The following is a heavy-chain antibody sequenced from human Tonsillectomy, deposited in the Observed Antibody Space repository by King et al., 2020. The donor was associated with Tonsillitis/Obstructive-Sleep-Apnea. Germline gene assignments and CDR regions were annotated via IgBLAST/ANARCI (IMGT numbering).Heavy chain of an antibody. CDR1: GYSFTSFG. D-gene: IGHD2-2*01. CDR2: ISVYNGTG. V-gene: IGHV1-18*01. CDR3: ARGDCDSTSCFLVKGWLDP. Sequence: QLVQSGAEVKKPGASVKVSCKASGYSFTSFGINWVRQAPGQGPEWMGWISVYNGTGIHAQKFQGRVTMTTDTSTSTASMELRSLRSDDTAVYYCARGDCDSTSCFLVKGWLDPWGQGTLVTVSS. J-gene: IGHJ5*02.